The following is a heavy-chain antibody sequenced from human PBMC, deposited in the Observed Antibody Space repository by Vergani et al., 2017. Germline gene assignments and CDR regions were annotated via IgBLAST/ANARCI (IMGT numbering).Heavy chain of an antibody. V-gene: IGHV3-21*02. CDR1: EFTFSNYA. CDR3: AREYSSTSGRAFDF. J-gene: IGHJ3*01. CDR2: ISSSSSYI. Sequence: EVQLLESGGGLVQPGGSLRLTCAASEFTFSNYAMNWVRQAPGKGLEWVSSISSSSSYIYYADSVKGRFTISRDNAKNSLYLQMNSLRAEDTAVYYCAREYSSTSGRAFDFWGQGTKVTVTS. D-gene: IGHD2-2*01.